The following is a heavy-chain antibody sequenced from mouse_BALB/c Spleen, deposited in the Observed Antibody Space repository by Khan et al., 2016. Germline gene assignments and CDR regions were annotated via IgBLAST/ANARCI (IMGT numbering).Heavy chain of an antibody. J-gene: IGHJ3*01. CDR1: AYTFTDYS. D-gene: IGHD1-2*01. Sequence: QIQLVQSGPELKKPGETVKISCKASAYTFTDYSMHWVKLAPGKGLKWMGWINTETGEPTYADDFKGRFAFSLATSASTAYLQINNLKNEDTATYFCAPYGYVGFAHWGQGTLVTVSA. V-gene: IGHV9-2-1*01. CDR2: INTETGEP. CDR3: APYGYVGFAH.